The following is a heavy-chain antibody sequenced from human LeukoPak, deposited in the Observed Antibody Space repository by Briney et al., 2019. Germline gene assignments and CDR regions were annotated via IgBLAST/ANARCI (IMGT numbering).Heavy chain of an antibody. J-gene: IGHJ6*02. CDR2: ISGSGGNT. CDR3: AKGINWGEYYYYYGMDV. Sequence: PGGSLRLSCAASGFTFNNYAMSWVRQAPGKGLEWVSVISGSGGNTYYADSVKGRFTISRDNSKNTLYLQMNSLRAEDTAVYYCAKGINWGEYYYYYGMDVWGQGTTVTVSS. CDR1: GFTFNNYA. D-gene: IGHD7-27*01. V-gene: IGHV3-23*01.